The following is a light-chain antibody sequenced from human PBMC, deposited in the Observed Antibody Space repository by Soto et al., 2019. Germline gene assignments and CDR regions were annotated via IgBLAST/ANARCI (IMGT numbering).Light chain of an antibody. CDR3: QQRSYGLT. V-gene: IGKV3-11*01. CDR2: DAS. CDR1: QSVHNY. J-gene: IGKJ3*01. Sequence: EIVLTQSPATLSLSPGQRATLSCSASQSVHNYLAWYQQKPGQAPRRLIYDASNRATGIPARFSGSGSGTDFTLTISSLEPEDFAVYYCQQRSYGLTFGPGTKVDFK.